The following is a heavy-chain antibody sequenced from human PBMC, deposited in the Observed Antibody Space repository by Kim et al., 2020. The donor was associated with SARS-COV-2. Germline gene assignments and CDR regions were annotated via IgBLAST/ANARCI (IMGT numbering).Heavy chain of an antibody. V-gene: IGHV5-51*01. D-gene: IGHD3-10*01. CDR2: IYPDDSDI. CDR1: GYSFSRYW. Sequence: GESLKISCKGSGYSFSRYWIGWVRQMPGKGLEWMGNIYPDDSDIRYSPSFEGQVTISADKSISTAYLQWSSLKASDTAMYYCARRVTMVRVDTTPQSDPWGQGTLVTVSS. CDR3: ARRVTMVRVDTTPQSDP. J-gene: IGHJ5*02.